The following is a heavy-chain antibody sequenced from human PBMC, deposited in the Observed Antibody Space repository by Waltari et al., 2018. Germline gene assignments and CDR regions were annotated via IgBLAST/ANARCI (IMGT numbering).Heavy chain of an antibody. CDR1: GGSFSGYY. Sequence: QVQLQQWGAGLLKPSETLSLTCAVYGGSFSGYYWSWIRQPPGKGLEWIGEINHSGSTNYNPSLKGRVTISVDTSKNQFSLKLSSVTAADTAVYYCARVVGFWSGDWFDPWGQGTLVTVSS. CDR3: ARVVGFWSGDWFDP. J-gene: IGHJ5*02. D-gene: IGHD3-3*01. V-gene: IGHV4-34*01. CDR2: INHSGST.